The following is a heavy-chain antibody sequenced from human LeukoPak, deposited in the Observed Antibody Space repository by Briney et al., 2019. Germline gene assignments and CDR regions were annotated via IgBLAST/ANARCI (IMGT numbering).Heavy chain of an antibody. CDR1: GFSLSNW. Sequence: GGSLRLSCAASGFSLSNWMHWDRQAPGKGLEWVANINEDGRQRFYVDSVKGRFTISRDNAKNSLYLQMNSLRADDTAVYYCTRGEDRTFPYWGQGTLVTVSS. V-gene: IGHV3-7*01. J-gene: IGHJ4*02. CDR3: TRGEDRTFPY. D-gene: IGHD3-16*01. CDR2: INEDGRQR.